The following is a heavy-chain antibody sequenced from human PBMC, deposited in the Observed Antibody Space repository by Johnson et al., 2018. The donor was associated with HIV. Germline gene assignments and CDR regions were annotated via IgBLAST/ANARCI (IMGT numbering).Heavy chain of an antibody. J-gene: IGHJ3*02. V-gene: IGHV3-20*04. CDR1: GFTFDDYG. D-gene: IGHD3-16*02. Sequence: VQLVESGGGVVRPGGSLRLSCAASGFTFDDYGMSWVRQAPGTGLEWVAGINWNGGSTGSADSVKGRFTISSAHAKNSLYLQMNSLRAEDTALYYCARDLSGWTFGGVIESEAFDIWGQGTMVTVSS. CDR2: INWNGGST. CDR3: ARDLSGWTFGGVIESEAFDI.